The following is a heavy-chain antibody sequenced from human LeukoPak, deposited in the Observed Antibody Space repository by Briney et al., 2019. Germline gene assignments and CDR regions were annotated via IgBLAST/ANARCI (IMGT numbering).Heavy chain of an antibody. J-gene: IGHJ4*02. D-gene: IGHD6-13*01. V-gene: IGHV3-43*01. CDR1: GFTFDDST. Sequence: GGSLRLSCAASGFTFDDSTMHWDRQTPGKGLEWVSLISWDGVTTYYTDSVKGRFTISRDNSKNSLFLQMDSLRTEDTAFYYCVKDLSIASAGNPGGYFDYWGQGTLVTVSS. CDR2: ISWDGVTT. CDR3: VKDLSIASAGNPGGYFDY.